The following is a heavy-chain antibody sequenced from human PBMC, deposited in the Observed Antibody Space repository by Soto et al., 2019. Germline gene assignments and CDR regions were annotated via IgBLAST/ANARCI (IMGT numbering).Heavy chain of an antibody. V-gene: IGHV4-39*01. CDR1: GGSISSSDYY. CDR3: ASTREHSSSYFLNS. J-gene: IGHJ4*02. D-gene: IGHD6-6*01. CDR2: IFYRGTT. Sequence: SETLSLTCTVSGGSISSSDYYWGWIRQPPGKGLEWIGSIFYRGTTYYNPSLKSRVFIFVDTSKSQFSLKLNSVTAADTAVYYCASTREHSSSYFLNSWGRGTLVTVYS.